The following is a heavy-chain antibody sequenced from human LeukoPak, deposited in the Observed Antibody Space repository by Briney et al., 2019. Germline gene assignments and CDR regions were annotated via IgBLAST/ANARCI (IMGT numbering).Heavy chain of an antibody. CDR1: GGSFSGYY. D-gene: IGHD5-18*01. Sequence: PSETLSLTCAVYGGSFSGYYWSWIRQAPGKGLEWIGEINHSGSTNYNPSLKSRVTISVDTSKNHFSLKLSSVTAADTAVYYCARVWNTAMAEEYYFDYWGQGTLVTVSS. CDR2: INHSGST. V-gene: IGHV4-34*01. J-gene: IGHJ4*02. CDR3: ARVWNTAMAEEYYFDY.